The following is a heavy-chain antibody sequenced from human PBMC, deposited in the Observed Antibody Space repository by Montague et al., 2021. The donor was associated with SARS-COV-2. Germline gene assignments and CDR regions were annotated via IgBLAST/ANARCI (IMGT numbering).Heavy chain of an antibody. D-gene: IGHD2-21*02. CDR2: IYYSGSS. J-gene: IGHJ5*02. CDR3: AGDRRKVVTAIVYNWFDP. V-gene: IGHV4-39*07. Sequence: SETLSLTCTVSGGSISSSSYYWGWIRPPPGKGLGWIGSIYYSGSSYYTPSLKSRATKSVDTSKNQFYLKLSSVTAAATAVYYCAGDRRKVVTAIVYNWFDPWGQGTLVTVSS. CDR1: GGSISSSSYY.